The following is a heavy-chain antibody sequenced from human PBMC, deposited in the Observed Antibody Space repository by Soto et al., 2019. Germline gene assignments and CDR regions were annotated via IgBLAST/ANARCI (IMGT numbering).Heavy chain of an antibody. Sequence: EVQLLESGGGLVQPGGSLRLSCAASGFTFSNFAMSWVRQAPGKGLEWVLAISGSGGSTYSADSDSLKGRFTISRDNSKDTVYLQLSSLTAEDTATYYCAKGAAATTTGQQWLESWGQGTLVTVSS. CDR3: AKGAAATTTGQQWLES. J-gene: IGHJ5*01. D-gene: IGHD1-7*01. CDR1: GFTFSNFA. V-gene: IGHV3-23*01. CDR2: ISGSGGST.